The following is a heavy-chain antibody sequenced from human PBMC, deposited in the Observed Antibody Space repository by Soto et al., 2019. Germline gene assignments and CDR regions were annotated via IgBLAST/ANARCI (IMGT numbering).Heavy chain of an antibody. Sequence: EVQLLESGGALVQPGGSLSFPWEASGFPSGNHAMTWVRQAQGKGREWVSTIRDSGSTYYADSVRGRFTISRDNSKNTLYLQMNSLRAEATAVYYCARDPGGQYCTSTSCLYFFDHWGQGTLVIVSS. J-gene: IGHJ4*02. D-gene: IGHD2-2*01. CDR2: IRDSGST. CDR3: ARDPGGQYCTSTSCLYFFDH. V-gene: IGHV3-23*01. CDR1: GFPSGNHA.